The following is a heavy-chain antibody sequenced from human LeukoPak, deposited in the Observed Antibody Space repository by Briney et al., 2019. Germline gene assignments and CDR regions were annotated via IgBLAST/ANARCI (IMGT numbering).Heavy chain of an antibody. CDR3: ARDLVAVAGYSDFDY. V-gene: IGHV3-11*04. CDR1: GFTFSDYY. CDR2: ISSSGSTI. D-gene: IGHD6-19*01. Sequence: GGSLRLSCAASGFTFSDYYMSWIRQAPGKGLEWVSYISSSGSTIYYADSVKGRFTISRDNSKNTLYLQMNSLRAEDTAVYYCARDLVAVAGYSDFDYWGQGTLVTVSS. J-gene: IGHJ4*02.